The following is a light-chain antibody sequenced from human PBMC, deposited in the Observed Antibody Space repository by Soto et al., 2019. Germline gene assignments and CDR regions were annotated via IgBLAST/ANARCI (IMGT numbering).Light chain of an antibody. J-gene: IGKJ2*01. CDR3: QRNA. CDR2: ATS. Sequence: EIVLTQSPGTLSLSPGERATLSCRASHSISSDTLAWYQQKPGQPPRLLMYATSSRATGIPDRFSGSGSGTDFTLTISRLEPEDFAVYYCQRNAFGQGTKLEI. CDR1: HSISSDT. V-gene: IGKV3-20*01.